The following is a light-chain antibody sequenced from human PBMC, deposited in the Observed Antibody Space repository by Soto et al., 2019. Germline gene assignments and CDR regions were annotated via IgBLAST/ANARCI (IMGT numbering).Light chain of an antibody. V-gene: IGKV3-20*01. CDR3: QQYGSSPT. Sequence: EIVLTQSPGTLSLSPGERATLSCRSSQSVSSNYLAWYQQKPDQAPRLVIYDVSGRATGIPDRFSGSGSGTDFTLTISRLEPEDFAVYYCQQYGSSPTFGQGTKEEIK. J-gene: IGKJ1*01. CDR2: DVS. CDR1: QSVSSNY.